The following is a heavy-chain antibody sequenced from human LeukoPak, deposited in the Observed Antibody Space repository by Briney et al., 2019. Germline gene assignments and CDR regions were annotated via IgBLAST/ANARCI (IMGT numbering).Heavy chain of an antibody. Sequence: GGSLRLSCAASGFSFNAFGMSWVRLAPGKGLEWVAGVTGSGAGTYYADSVRDRFTVSRDNSKNTLYLHMNSLRVEDTAIYYCAKFFGINVIFNWNDHWGQGTPVTVSS. CDR3: AKFFGINVIFNWNDH. J-gene: IGHJ5*02. D-gene: IGHD2-21*01. V-gene: IGHV3-23*01. CDR2: VTGSGAGT. CDR1: GFSFNAFG.